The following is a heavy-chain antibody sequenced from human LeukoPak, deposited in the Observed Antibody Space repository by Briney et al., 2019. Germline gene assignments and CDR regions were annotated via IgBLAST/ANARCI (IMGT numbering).Heavy chain of an antibody. J-gene: IGHJ4*02. CDR3: ARDGDYDYVWGSYRPLDY. CDR2: IKQDGSEK. V-gene: IGHV3-7*01. CDR1: GFTFSSYW. D-gene: IGHD3-16*02. Sequence: GGSLRLSCAASGFTFSSYWMSWVRQAPGKGLEWVANIKQDGSEKYYVDSVKGRFTISRDNAKNSLYLQMDSLRAEDTAVYYCARDGDYDYVWGSYRPLDYWGQGTLVTVSS.